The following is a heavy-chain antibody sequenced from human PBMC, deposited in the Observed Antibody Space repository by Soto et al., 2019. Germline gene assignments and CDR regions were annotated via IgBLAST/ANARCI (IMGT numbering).Heavy chain of an antibody. J-gene: IGHJ6*02. Sequence: SETLSLTCTVSGGSISSYYVSWIRQSAGKGLEWIGRIDTSGTTSYNPPLKSRVTMSVDASKNHFSLNLSSVTAADTAVYYCARGPRGYVYYHGMDVWGQGTTVTVSS. D-gene: IGHD3-10*01. V-gene: IGHV4-4*07. CDR1: GGSISSYY. CDR3: ARGPRGYVYYHGMDV. CDR2: IDTSGTT.